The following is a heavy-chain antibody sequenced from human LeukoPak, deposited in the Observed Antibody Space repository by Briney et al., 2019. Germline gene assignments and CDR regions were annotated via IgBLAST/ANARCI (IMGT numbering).Heavy chain of an antibody. J-gene: IGHJ4*02. CDR3: ARAVAAARGVNYFDY. Sequence: GGSLRLSCAASGFTFSNYDMHWVRQVTGKYLEWVSAIGTNGDTYYPGSVKGRFAISRENAKNSLFLQMNSLRAGDTAVYYCARAVAAARGVNYFDYWGQGTLVTVSS. CDR1: GFTFSNYD. V-gene: IGHV3-13*01. CDR2: IGTNGDT. D-gene: IGHD3-10*01.